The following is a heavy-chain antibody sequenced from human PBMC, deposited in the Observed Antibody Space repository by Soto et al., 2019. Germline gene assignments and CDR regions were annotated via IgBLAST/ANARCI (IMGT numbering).Heavy chain of an antibody. J-gene: IGHJ4*02. V-gene: IGHV4-34*01. CDR3: ARRRLRYSDY. CDR2: INHSGST. Sequence: QVQLQQWGAGLLKPSETLSLTCAVYGGSFSGYYWSWIRQPPGKGLEWIGEINHSGSTNYNPSLKSRVTISVDTSKNQFSLKLSSVTAADTAVYYCARRRLRYSDYWGQGTLVTVSS. D-gene: IGHD5-12*01. CDR1: GGSFSGYY.